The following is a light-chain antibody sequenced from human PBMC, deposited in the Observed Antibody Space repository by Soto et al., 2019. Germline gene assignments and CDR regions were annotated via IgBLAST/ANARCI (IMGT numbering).Light chain of an antibody. CDR1: SGSIDSNY. CDR3: QSYDRSIHVA. CDR2: EDD. V-gene: IGLV6-57*04. J-gene: IGLJ2*01. Sequence: NFMLTQPHSVSESPGKTVTISCTRSSGSIDSNYVQWHQQRPGSAPTTVIYEDDQRPSGVPDRFSGSIDTSSNSASLTISRLKTEDEAVYYCQSYDRSIHVAFGGGTKVTVL.